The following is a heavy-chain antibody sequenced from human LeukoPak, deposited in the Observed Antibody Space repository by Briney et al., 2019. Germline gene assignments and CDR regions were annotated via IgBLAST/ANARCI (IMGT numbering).Heavy chain of an antibody. J-gene: IGHJ4*02. D-gene: IGHD1-1*01. CDR1: GFTFSSYW. CDR2: IKQDGSEK. V-gene: IGHV3-7*01. CDR3: AKVFSTTETYYFDY. Sequence: GGSLRLSCAASGFTFSSYWMSWVRQAPGKGLEWVANIKQDGSEKYYVDSVKGRFTISRDNAKNSLYLQMNSLRAEDTAVYYCAKVFSTTETYYFDYWGQGTLVIVSS.